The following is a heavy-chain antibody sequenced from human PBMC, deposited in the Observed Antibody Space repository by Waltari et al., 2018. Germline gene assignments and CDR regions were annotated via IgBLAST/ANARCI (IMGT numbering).Heavy chain of an antibody. CDR1: GGSFSGYY. V-gene: IGHV4-34*01. Sequence: QGQLQQWGAGLLKPSETLSLTCAVYGGSFSGYYWSWIGEINHSGSTNYNPSLKSRVTISVDTSKNQFSLKLSSVTAADTAVYYCARWRSRGYCSGGSCRFDYWGQGTLVTVSS. CDR2: INHSGST. CDR3: ARWRSRGYCSGGSCRFDY. D-gene: IGHD2-15*01. J-gene: IGHJ4*02.